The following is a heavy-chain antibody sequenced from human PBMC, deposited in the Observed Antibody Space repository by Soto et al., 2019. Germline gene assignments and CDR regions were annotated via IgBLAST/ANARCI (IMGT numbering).Heavy chain of an antibody. J-gene: IGHJ4*02. CDR2: ISYDGSNK. CDR3: AIPKGLTVTGPDY. D-gene: IGHD6-19*01. Sequence: GVSLRLSCAASGFTFSSYGMHWVRQAPGKGLEWVAVISYDGSNKYYADSVKGRFTISRDNSKNTLYLQMNSLRAEDAAVYYCAIPKGLTVTGPDYWGQGTLVTVSS. CDR1: GFTFSSYG. V-gene: IGHV3-30*12.